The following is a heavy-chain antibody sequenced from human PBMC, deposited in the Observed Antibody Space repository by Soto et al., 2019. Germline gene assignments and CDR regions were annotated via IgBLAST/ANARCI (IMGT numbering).Heavy chain of an antibody. Sequence: GGSLRLSCAASGFTFSSYWMSWVRQAPGKGLEWVANIKQDGSEKYYVDSVKGRFTISRDNAKNSLYLQMNSLRAEDTAVYYCARDQDSSSHWFDPWGQGTLVTVSS. V-gene: IGHV3-7*03. CDR1: GFTFSSYW. CDR2: IKQDGSEK. J-gene: IGHJ5*02. D-gene: IGHD6-6*01. CDR3: ARDQDSSSHWFDP.